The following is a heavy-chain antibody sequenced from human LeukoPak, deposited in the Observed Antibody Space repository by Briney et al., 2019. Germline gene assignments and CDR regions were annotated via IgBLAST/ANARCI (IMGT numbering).Heavy chain of an antibody. Sequence: KSSETLSLTCTVSGGSISSSSYSWGWIRQPPGKGLEWIGSIYYSGSTYYNPSLKSRVTISVDTSKNQFSLKLSSVPAADTAVYYCARHLDNLVSGFPYYFDYWGQGTLVTVSS. J-gene: IGHJ4*02. CDR1: GGSISSSSYS. CDR2: IYYSGST. D-gene: IGHD3-22*01. CDR3: ARHLDNLVSGFPYYFDY. V-gene: IGHV4-39*01.